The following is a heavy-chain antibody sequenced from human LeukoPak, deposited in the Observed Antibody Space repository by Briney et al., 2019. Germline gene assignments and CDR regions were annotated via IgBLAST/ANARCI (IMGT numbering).Heavy chain of an antibody. CDR2: IYYSGST. CDR1: GGSISSGGYY. V-gene: IGHV4-31*03. J-gene: IGHJ6*02. D-gene: IGHD3-16*01. CDR3: ARDRRLWSRYYYGMDV. Sequence: SQTLSLTCTVSGGSISSGGYYWSWLRQHPGKGLEWIGYIYYSGSTYYNPSLKSRVTISVDTSKNQFSLKLSSVTAADTAVYYCARDRRLWSRYYYGMDVWGQGTTVTVSS.